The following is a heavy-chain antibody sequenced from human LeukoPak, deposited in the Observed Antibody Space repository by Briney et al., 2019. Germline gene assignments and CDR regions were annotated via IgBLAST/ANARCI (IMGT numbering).Heavy chain of an antibody. CDR2: IYYSGST. CDR3: ARQVVAVAGTGYFDY. Sequence: SGTLSLTCAVSGGSISSSNWWSWVRQPPGKGLEWIGSIYYSGSTYYNASLKSRGTISVDTSKNQLSLKLNSVTAADTAVYFCARQVVAVAGTGYFDYWGQGTLVTVSS. D-gene: IGHD6-19*01. CDR1: GGSISSSNW. J-gene: IGHJ4*02. V-gene: IGHV4-4*02.